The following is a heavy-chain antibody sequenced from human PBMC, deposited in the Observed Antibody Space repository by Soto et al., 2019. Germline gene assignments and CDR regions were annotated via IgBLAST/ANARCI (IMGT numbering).Heavy chain of an antibody. V-gene: IGHV4-39*01. Sequence: SETLSLTCTVSGGSISSGGYYWSWIRQHPEKGLEWIGNIYYIGTTYYNPSLKIRVTISVDTSKNHFSLRLSSVTAADTAVYYCARQQKGYCSGGSCYSVGYYYYYMDVWGKGTTVTVSS. CDR3: ARQQKGYCSGGSCYSVGYYYYYMDV. CDR2: IYYIGTT. CDR1: GGSISSGGYY. D-gene: IGHD2-15*01. J-gene: IGHJ6*03.